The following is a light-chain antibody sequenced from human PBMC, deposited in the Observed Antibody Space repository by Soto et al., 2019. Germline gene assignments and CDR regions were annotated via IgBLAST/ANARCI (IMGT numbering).Light chain of an antibody. CDR3: SSYAYGSTLGV. J-gene: IGLJ3*02. V-gene: IGLV2-23*02. Sequence: QSVLTQPASVSGSPGQSITISCTGTSSDIGNYNFASWFQQHPDKAPKLMIYEVNKRPSGVSNRFSGSKSGNTASLTISGLQPEDEADYYCSSYAYGSTLGVFGGGTKLTVL. CDR1: SSDIGNYNF. CDR2: EVN.